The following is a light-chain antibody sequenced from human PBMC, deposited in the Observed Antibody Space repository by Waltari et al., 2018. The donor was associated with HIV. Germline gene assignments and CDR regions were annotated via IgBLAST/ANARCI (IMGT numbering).Light chain of an antibody. CDR3: QQYYTTPWT. V-gene: IGKV4-1*01. J-gene: IGKJ1*01. Sequence: DIVMTQSPDSLSVSLGERATINCKYSQSVLYSSNNKTYLAWYRQKPGQPPKLLIYWASTPDSGVPDRFSGRGSGTDFTLTISSLQAEDVAVYYCQQYYTTPWTFGQGTKVEIK. CDR2: WAS. CDR1: QSVLYSSNNKTY.